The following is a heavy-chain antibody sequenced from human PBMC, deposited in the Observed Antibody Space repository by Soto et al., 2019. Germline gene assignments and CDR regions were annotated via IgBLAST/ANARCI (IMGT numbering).Heavy chain of an antibody. D-gene: IGHD3-22*01. CDR3: ARDSSGRHDY. V-gene: IGHV4-61*01. CDR2: IYHSGTT. CDR1: GGSLISGSYY. Sequence: SETLSLTCSVSGGSLISGSYYWAWIRQPPGKGLEWIGYIYHSGTTVYNASLRSRVSISVDTSKNQFFLKVNSLTAADTAVYYCARDSSGRHDYWGQGTRVTVSS. J-gene: IGHJ4*02.